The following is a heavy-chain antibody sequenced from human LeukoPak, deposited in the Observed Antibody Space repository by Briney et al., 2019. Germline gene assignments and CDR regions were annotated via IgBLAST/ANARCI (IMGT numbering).Heavy chain of an antibody. CDR2: IKSKTDDGTT. D-gene: IGHD3-10*01. CDR1: GFTFSNAW. V-gene: IGHV3-15*01. CDR3: TTEVATMVRGVIIDWFDP. J-gene: IGHJ5*02. Sequence: GGPLTLPCAASGFTFSNAWMSWVRQAPGKGLEWVGRIKSKTDDGTTDYAAPVKGRFTISRDDSKNTLYLQMNSLKTEDTAVYYCTTEVATMVRGVIIDWFDPWGQGTLVTVSS.